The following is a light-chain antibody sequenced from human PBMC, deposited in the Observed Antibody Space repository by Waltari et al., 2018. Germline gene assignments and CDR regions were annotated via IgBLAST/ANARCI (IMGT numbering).Light chain of an antibody. CDR3: STWDYSLSGWV. CDR1: SNNVAGNT. J-gene: IGLJ3*02. V-gene: IGLV1-36*01. CDR2: GD. Sequence: SALTQEASVSGAVGQKVTLSCAGDSNNVAGNTVAWFQQISHGAPKTVMFGDSLPSGIADRFSGSTTGTTAYLTISGLQPEDEGDFYCSTWDYSLSGWVFGGGTKLTVL.